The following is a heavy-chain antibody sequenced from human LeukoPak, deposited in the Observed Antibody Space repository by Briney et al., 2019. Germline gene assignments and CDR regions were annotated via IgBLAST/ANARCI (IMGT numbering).Heavy chain of an antibody. CDR2: IYYTGST. CDR1: GGSISSSSYY. CDR3: ARQDSSSWAGGSAILGY. J-gene: IGHJ4*01. D-gene: IGHD6-13*01. V-gene: IGHV4-39*01. Sequence: SETLSLTCTVSGGSISSSSYYWGWIRQPPGKGLEWIGSIYYTGSTYYNPSLKSRVTISVDTSKNQFSLKLRSVTATDTAVYYCARQDSSSWAGGSAILGYWGQGTLVTVSS.